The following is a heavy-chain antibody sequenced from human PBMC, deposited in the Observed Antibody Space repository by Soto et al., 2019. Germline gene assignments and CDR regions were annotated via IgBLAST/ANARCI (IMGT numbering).Heavy chain of an antibody. CDR2: IYHSGST. J-gene: IGHJ4*02. D-gene: IGHD2-2*01. CDR1: GGSISSSNW. V-gene: IGHV4-4*02. CDR3: ARSYCSSTSCHATGYFDY. Sequence: PSETLSLTCAVSGGSISSSNWWSWVRQPPGKGLEWIGEIYHSGSTNYNPSLKSRVTISVDKSKNQFSLKLSSVTAADTAVYYCARSYCSSTSCHATGYFDYWGQGTLVTVSS.